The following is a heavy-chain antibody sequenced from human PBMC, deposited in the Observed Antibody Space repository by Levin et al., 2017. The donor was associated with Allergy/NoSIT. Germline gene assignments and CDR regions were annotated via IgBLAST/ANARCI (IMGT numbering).Heavy chain of an antibody. CDR2: IWYDGSNK. CDR1: GFTFSSYG. Sequence: GSLRLSCAASGFTFSSYGMHWVRQAPGKGLEWVAVIWYDGSNKYYADSVKGRFTISRDNSKNTLYLQMNSLRAEDTAVYYCARDYYGSGSYLPYYYYYYGMDVWGQGTTVTVSS. J-gene: IGHJ6*02. CDR3: ARDYYGSGSYLPYYYYYYGMDV. V-gene: IGHV3-33*01. D-gene: IGHD3-10*01.